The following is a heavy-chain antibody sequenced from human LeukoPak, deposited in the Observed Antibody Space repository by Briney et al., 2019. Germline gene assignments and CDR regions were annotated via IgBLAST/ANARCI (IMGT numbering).Heavy chain of an antibody. CDR2: IYYSGNT. J-gene: IGHJ5*02. CDR3: ARGGIAARSWFDP. CDR1: GASISSSSYY. V-gene: IGHV4-39*01. Sequence: SETLSLTCTVSGASISSSSYYWGWIRQPPGKGLEWIGSIYYSGNTYYNPSLKSRATISVDTSKNQFSLKLSSVTAADTAVYYCARGGIAARSWFDPWGQGTLVTVSS. D-gene: IGHD6-6*01.